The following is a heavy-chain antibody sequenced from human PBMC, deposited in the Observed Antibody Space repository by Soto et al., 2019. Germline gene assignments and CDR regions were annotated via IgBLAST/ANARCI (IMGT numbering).Heavy chain of an antibody. V-gene: IGHV5-10-1*01. J-gene: IGHJ4*02. Sequence: PGESLKISCKGSGYSFTSYWISWVRQMPGKGLEWMGRIDPSDSYTNHSPSFQGHVTISADKSISTAYLQWSSLKASDTAMYYCARLTPLAAAVDYWGQGTLVTVSS. CDR1: GYSFTSYW. D-gene: IGHD6-13*01. CDR2: IDPSDSYT. CDR3: ARLTPLAAAVDY.